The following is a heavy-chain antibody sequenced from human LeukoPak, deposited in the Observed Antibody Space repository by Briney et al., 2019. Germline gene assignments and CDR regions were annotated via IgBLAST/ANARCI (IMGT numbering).Heavy chain of an antibody. CDR3: ARHSPSWDAFDI. CDR1: GGSISSSSYY. V-gene: IGHV4-39*01. J-gene: IGHJ3*02. Sequence: PSETLSLTCTVSGGSISSSSYYWGWIRQPPGKGLEWIGSIYYSGSTYYNPSLKSRVTISVATSKNQFSLKLRSVTAADTAVYYCARHSPSWDAFDIWGQGTMVTVSS. CDR2: IYYSGST.